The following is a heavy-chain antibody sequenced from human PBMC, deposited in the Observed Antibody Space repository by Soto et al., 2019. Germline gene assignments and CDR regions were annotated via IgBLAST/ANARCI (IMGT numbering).Heavy chain of an antibody. CDR2: IYYSGST. Sequence: SETLSLTCTVSGGSISNYYWSWIRQPPGKGLELIGYIYYSGSTNYNPSLKSRVTISVDTSKNQFSLKLSSVTAADTAVYYCERRYDATLDYWGQRILVTVYS. J-gene: IGHJ4*02. CDR3: ERRYDATLDY. V-gene: IGHV4-59*08. CDR1: GGSISNYY. D-gene: IGHD5-12*01.